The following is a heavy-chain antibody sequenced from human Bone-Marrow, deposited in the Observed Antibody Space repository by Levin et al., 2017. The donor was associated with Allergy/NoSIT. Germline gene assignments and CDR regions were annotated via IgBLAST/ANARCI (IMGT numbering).Heavy chain of an antibody. D-gene: IGHD3-3*01. CDR3: ATLPSFWSGYRIPRDYYGMDV. J-gene: IGHJ6*02. CDR2: FDPEDGET. Sequence: ASVKVSCKVSGYTLTELSMHWVRQAPGKGLEWMGGFDPEDGETIYAQKFQGRVTMTEDTSTDTAYMELSSLRSEDTAVYYCATLPSFWSGYRIPRDYYGMDVWGQGTTVTVSS. V-gene: IGHV1-24*01. CDR1: GYTLTELS.